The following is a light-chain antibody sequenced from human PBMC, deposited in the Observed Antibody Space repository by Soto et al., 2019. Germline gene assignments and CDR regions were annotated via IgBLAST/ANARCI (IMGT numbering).Light chain of an antibody. CDR1: QSIGTW. V-gene: IGKV1-5*01. Sequence: DIQMTQSPSTLSPSVGDRVTITCRASQSIGTWLAWYQQKPGKAPKLLIHDASSLESGVPARFSGSGSGTEFTLTISSLQSEDFAVYYCQQSNNWPWTLGQGTKVDIK. CDR2: DAS. CDR3: QQSNNWPWT. J-gene: IGKJ1*01.